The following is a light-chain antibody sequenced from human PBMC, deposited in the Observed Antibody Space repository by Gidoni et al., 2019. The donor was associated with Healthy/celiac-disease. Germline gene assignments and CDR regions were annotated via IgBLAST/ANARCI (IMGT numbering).Light chain of an antibody. CDR3: NSRDSSGNHLRVV. Sequence: SSELTQDPAVSVALGQTVRITCQGDSLRSYYASWYQQKPGQAPVLVIYGKNNRPSGIPDRFSGSRSGNTASLTITGAPAEDAADYYCNSRDSSGNHLRVVFGGGTKLTVL. CDR1: SLRSYY. CDR2: GKN. V-gene: IGLV3-19*01. J-gene: IGLJ2*01.